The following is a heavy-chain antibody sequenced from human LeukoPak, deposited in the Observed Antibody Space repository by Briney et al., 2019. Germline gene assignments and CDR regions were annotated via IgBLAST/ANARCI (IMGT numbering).Heavy chain of an antibody. CDR3: ATRVTYDSSDYFDY. CDR2: INPKSGGT. D-gene: IGHD3-22*01. V-gene: IGHV1-2*02. CDR1: GYNFTCYY. J-gene: IGHJ4*02. Sequence: ASVKVSCKASGYNFTCYYIHWVGQAPGQGVEWMGWINPKSGGTNYAQKFQGRVTMTRDTSISTAYMELSRLRSDDTAVYYCATRVTYDSSDYFDYWGQGTLVTVSS.